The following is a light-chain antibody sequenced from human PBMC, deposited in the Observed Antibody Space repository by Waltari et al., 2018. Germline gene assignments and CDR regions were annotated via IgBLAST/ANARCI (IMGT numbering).Light chain of an antibody. J-gene: IGLJ1*01. CDR1: SSDVGGYNY. CDR3: CSYTGSSSPYV. Sequence: QSALTQPASVSGSPGQSITISCTGTSSDVGGYNYVSWYQQHPGKAPKLLIYEVSNRHSGVANRFSGSKSGNTASLTISGLQAEDEADYYCCSYTGSSSPYVFGAGTKVTVL. CDR2: EVS. V-gene: IGLV2-14*01.